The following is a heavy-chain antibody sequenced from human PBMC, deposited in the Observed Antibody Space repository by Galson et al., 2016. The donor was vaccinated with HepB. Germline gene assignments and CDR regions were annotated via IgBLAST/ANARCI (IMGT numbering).Heavy chain of an antibody. V-gene: IGHV1-2*02. CDR3: ARGRDYMGRRGFDY. J-gene: IGHJ4*02. Sequence: SVKVSCKASGYTFTGYYMHWVRQAPGQGLEWMGWINPNTGDTNYAQKFQGRVTMTRDTSITTVDIELSSLTSDDTAVYSCARGRDYMGRRGFDYWGQGTLVTVSS. D-gene: IGHD3-10*01. CDR1: GYTFTGYY. CDR2: INPNTGDT.